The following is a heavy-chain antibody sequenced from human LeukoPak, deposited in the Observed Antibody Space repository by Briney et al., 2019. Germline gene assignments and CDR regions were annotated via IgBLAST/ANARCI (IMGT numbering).Heavy chain of an antibody. CDR3: AKDAGGVITPYYFDY. V-gene: IGHV3-23*01. J-gene: IGHJ4*02. D-gene: IGHD3-10*01. CDR2: ISGSGGST. Sequence: GGSLRLSCAASGFTFSSYAMSWVRQAPGKGLEWVSAISGSGGSTYYADSVKGRFTISRDNSKNTLYPQMNSLRAEDTAVYYCAKDAGGVITPYYFDYWGQGTLVTVSS. CDR1: GFTFSSYA.